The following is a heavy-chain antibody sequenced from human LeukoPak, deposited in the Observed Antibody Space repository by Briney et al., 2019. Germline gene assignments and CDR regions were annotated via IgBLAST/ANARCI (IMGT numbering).Heavy chain of an antibody. CDR1: GGSFSGYY. Sequence: SETLSLTCAVYGGSFSGYYWSWIRQPPGKGLEWIGEINHSGSTNYNPSLKSRVTISVDTSKNQFSLKLSSVTAADTAVYYCARGWGIAVAGTLPRTNSGNDYWGQGTLVTVSS. D-gene: IGHD6-19*01. CDR3: ARGWGIAVAGTLPRTNSGNDY. V-gene: IGHV4-34*01. CDR2: INHSGST. J-gene: IGHJ4*02.